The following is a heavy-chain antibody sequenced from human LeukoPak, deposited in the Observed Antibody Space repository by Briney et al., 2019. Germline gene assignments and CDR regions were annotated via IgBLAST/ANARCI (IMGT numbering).Heavy chain of an antibody. Sequence: ASVKVSCKASGYTFTSYGISWVRQAPGQGLEWMGWISAYNGNTNHAQKLQGRVTMTTDTSTSTAYMELRSLRSDDTAVYYCARIYCSGGSCYEDFDYWGQGTLVTVSS. D-gene: IGHD2-15*01. CDR2: ISAYNGNT. CDR3: ARIYCSGGSCYEDFDY. CDR1: GYTFTSYG. J-gene: IGHJ4*02. V-gene: IGHV1-18*01.